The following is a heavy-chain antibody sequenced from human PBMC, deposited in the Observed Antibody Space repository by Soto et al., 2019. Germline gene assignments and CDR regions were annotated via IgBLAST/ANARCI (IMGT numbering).Heavy chain of an antibody. Sequence: HPGGSLRLSCAASGFTFSDFGIHWVRQAPGKGPEWVAAISYDGSTEVYLDSVKGRSTISRNNAKNSLYLQMNSLRAEDTAVYYCAREPSLNSHTPKGDYWGQGTQVNVSS. CDR3: AREPSLNSHTPKGDY. J-gene: IGHJ4*02. CDR1: GFTFSDFG. D-gene: IGHD1-26*01. CDR2: ISYDGSTE. V-gene: IGHV3-30*03.